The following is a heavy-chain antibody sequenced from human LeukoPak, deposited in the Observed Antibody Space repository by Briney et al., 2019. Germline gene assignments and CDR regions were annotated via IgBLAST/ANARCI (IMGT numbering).Heavy chain of an antibody. V-gene: IGHV5-51*01. CDR2: IYPADSDT. CDR3: ARQSRDGSKTRGYYFDS. CDR1: GYIFTNYW. Sequence: GESLKISCQVSGYIFTNYWIGWVRQMPGKGLESMGIIYPADSDTTYSPSFEGQVTISADRSIDTVYLQWSSLKASDTATYYCARQSRDGSKTRGYYFDSWGQGTLVTVSS. D-gene: IGHD3-10*01. J-gene: IGHJ4*02.